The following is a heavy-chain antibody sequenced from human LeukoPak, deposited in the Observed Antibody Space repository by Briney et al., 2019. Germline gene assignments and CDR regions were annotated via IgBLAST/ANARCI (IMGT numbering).Heavy chain of an antibody. CDR1: GFSFSSYA. V-gene: IGHV3-20*04. Sequence: GGSLRLSCATSGFSFSSYAMSWVRQAPGRGLEWVSSISGSGDSTGYADSVKGRFTISRDNAKNSLYLQMNSLRAEDTALYYCARATYYYGSGSYYAGAQSYWGQGTLVTVSS. CDR3: ARATYYYGSGSYYAGAQSY. D-gene: IGHD3-10*01. CDR2: ISGSGDST. J-gene: IGHJ4*02.